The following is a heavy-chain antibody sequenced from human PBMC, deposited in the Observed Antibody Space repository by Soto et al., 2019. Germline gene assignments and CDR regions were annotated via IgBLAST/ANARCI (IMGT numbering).Heavy chain of an antibody. D-gene: IGHD1-26*01. CDR1: GFTVSSNY. V-gene: IGHV3-53*01. CDR2: IYSGGST. CDR3: ARDDPIVGATNY. Sequence: GGSLRLSCAASGFTVSSNYMSWVRQAPGKGLEWVSVIYSGGSTYYADSVKGQFTISRDNSKNTLYLQMNSLGAEDTAVYYCARDDPIVGATNYWGQGTLVTVSS. J-gene: IGHJ4*02.